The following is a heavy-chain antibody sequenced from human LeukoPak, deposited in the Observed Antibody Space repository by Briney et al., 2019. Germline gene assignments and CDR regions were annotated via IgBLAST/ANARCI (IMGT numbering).Heavy chain of an antibody. CDR1: GFTFSVYT. Sequence: GGSLRLSCAASGFTFSVYTMNWVRQAPGKGLEWVSSISSTSTYIYSADSVKGRFTISRDNAKNSLYLQMNSLRAEDTAVFFCVRSRNDYGDYVYDYWGQGTLVTVSS. V-gene: IGHV3-21*01. J-gene: IGHJ4*02. CDR2: ISSTSTYI. CDR3: VRSRNDYGDYVYDY. D-gene: IGHD4-17*01.